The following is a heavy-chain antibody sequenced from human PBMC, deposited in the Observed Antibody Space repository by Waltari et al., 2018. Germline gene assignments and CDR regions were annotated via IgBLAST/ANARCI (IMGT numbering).Heavy chain of an antibody. J-gene: IGHJ5*02. V-gene: IGHV4-31*03. CDR2: SYYSGST. D-gene: IGHD7-27*01. CDR1: GGSISSGGYY. CDR3: ARDNWGSWWFDP. Sequence: QVQLQESGPGLVKPSQTLSLTCTVSGGSISSGGYYWSWIRQHPGKGLEWIGYSYYSGSTYYNPSLKSRVTISVDTSKNQFSLKLSSVTAADTAVYYCARDNWGSWWFDPWGQGTLVTVSS.